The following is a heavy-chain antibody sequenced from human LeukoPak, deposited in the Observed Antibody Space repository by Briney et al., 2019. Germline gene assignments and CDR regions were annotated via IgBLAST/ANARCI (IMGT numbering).Heavy chain of an antibody. CDR2: INHSGST. CDR3: ARGFGSSGYYGY. D-gene: IGHD3-22*01. Sequence: SETLSLTCTASGGSISSGDYYWSWIRQPPGKGLESIGEINHSGSTNYNPSLKSRVTISVDTSKNQFSLKLSSVTAADTAVYYCARGFGSSGYYGYWGQGTLVTVSS. CDR1: GGSISSGDYY. J-gene: IGHJ4*02. V-gene: IGHV4-34*01.